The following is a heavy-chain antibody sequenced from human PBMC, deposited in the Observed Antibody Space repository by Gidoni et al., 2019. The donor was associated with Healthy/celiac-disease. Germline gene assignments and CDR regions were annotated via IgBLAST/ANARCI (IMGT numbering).Heavy chain of an antibody. V-gene: IGHV2-5*01. D-gene: IGHD3-3*01. J-gene: IGHJ4*02. CDR2: IYWYDDK. Sequence: QITLKESGPTLVKPTQTLTLTCTFSGVSLSTSGVCVGWIRQPPGKALEWLALIYWYDDKRYSPSLKSRLTITKDTSKNQVVLTMTNMDPVDTATYYCAHSFFSFGVVIDFDYWGQGTLVTVSS. CDR3: AHSFFSFGVVIDFDY. CDR1: GVSLSTSGVC.